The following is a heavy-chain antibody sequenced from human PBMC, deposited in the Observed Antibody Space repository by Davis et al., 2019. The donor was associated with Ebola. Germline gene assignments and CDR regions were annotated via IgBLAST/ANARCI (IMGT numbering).Heavy chain of an antibody. CDR3: ARAYCSSTSCYYGMDV. V-gene: IGHV1-69*13. Sequence: SVKVSCKASGGTFSSYAISWVRQAPGQGLEWMGGIIPIFGTANYAQKFQGRVTITADESTSTAYMELSSLRSEETAVYYCARAYCSSTSCYYGMDVWGQGTTVTVSS. D-gene: IGHD2-2*01. CDR2: IIPIFGTA. CDR1: GGTFSSYA. J-gene: IGHJ6*02.